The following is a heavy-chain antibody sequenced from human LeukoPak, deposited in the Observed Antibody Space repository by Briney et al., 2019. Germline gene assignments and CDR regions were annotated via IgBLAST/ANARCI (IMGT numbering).Heavy chain of an antibody. Sequence: GGSLRLSCAASGFTFSSYSMNWVRQAPGKGLEWVSYISSSSSTIYYADSVKGRFTISRDNAKNSLYLQMNSLRAEDTAVYYCARHETGWGIAVAGYFDLWGRGTLVTVSS. J-gene: IGHJ2*01. CDR3: ARHETGWGIAVAGYFDL. CDR2: ISSSSSTI. CDR1: GFTFSSYS. V-gene: IGHV3-48*01. D-gene: IGHD6-19*01.